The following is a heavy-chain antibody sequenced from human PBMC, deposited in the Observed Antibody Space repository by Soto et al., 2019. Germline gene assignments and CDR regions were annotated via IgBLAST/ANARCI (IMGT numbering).Heavy chain of an antibody. CDR2: ICANDGGT. D-gene: IGHD3-16*01. CDR3: ARGGGRHLRPLET. CDR1: DSVFVTSV. V-gene: IGHV1-18*01. J-gene: IGHJ4*01. Sequence: QALLEQSGPAVKKPGDSVRISCWLYDSVFVTSVITWLRQAPGQGREWLGWICANDGGTLSAMKLTDRLDMSTDPMRNMAYLQLWDVTSDDSAVYFCARGGGRHLRPLETWGHGTPVTVSS.